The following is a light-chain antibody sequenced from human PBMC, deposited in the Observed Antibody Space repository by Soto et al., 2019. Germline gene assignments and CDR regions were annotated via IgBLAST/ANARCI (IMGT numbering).Light chain of an antibody. CDR3: QQYNNWPSWT. CDR1: QSVSSN. J-gene: IGKJ1*01. V-gene: IGKV3-15*01. Sequence: EIWMTPAPATLFVSPGDRATLSCRASQSVSSNLAWYQQKPGQAPRLLIYGASTRATGIPARFSGSGSGTEFTLTISSLQSEDFAVYYCQQYNNWPSWTFGQGTKVDIK. CDR2: GAS.